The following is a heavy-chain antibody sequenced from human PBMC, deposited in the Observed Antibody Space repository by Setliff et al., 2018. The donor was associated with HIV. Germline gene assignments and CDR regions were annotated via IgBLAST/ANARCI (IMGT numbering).Heavy chain of an antibody. CDR2: ISAYNGNR. CDR1: GYSFTNYG. V-gene: IGHV1-18*01. J-gene: IGHJ4*02. Sequence: ASVKVSCKTSGYSFTNYGIVWVRQAPGQGQGLEWMGWISAYNGNRHYAQTLQDRVTMTTDASTSTAYMDLRSLRSDDTAVYYCARTGWGTPYGDPGFDYWGQGTLVTVSS. CDR3: ARTGWGTPYGDPGFDY. D-gene: IGHD2-21*02.